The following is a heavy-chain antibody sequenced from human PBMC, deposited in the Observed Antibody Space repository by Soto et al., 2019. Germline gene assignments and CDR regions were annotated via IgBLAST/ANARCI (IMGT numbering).Heavy chain of an antibody. Sequence: SETLSLTCTVSGGSISNYYWSWIRQPPGKGLEWIGYIYYSGSTNYNPSLKSRVTISVETSKNQFSLKLNSVTAADTAVYYCARVNYGKYYYYYGMAVWGQGTTVTVSS. CDR3: ARVNYGKYYYYYGMAV. V-gene: IGHV4-59*01. CDR1: GGSISNYY. D-gene: IGHD4-17*01. J-gene: IGHJ6*02. CDR2: IYYSGST.